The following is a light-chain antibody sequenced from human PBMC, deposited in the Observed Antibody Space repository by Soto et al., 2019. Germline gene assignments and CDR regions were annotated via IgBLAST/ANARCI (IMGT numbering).Light chain of an antibody. J-gene: IGLJ2*01. V-gene: IGLV2-14*01. CDR2: DVS. CDR1: SSDVGGYNY. CDR3: GSYTSRSTLV. Sequence: QPASVSGSPGQSITISCTGTSSDVGGYNYVSWYQQHPGKAPKLMIYDVSNRPSGVSNRFSGSKSGNTASLTISGLLAEDEADYYCGSYTSRSTLVFGGGTKLTV.